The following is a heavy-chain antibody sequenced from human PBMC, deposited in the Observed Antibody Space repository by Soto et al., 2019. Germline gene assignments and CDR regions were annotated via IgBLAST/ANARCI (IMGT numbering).Heavy chain of an antibody. CDR3: ASGTHRWLHLWDFDL. V-gene: IGHV1-69*12. Sequence: QVQLVQSGAEVKKPGSSVKVSCKASGGTFSNYPISWVRQAPGQGLEWMAGIIPIFGTVNYAQKFQGRVTITAAESTGTAYMELSSLRSEDTAVYYCASGTHRWLHLWDFDLWGRGTLVTVSS. CDR1: GGTFSNYP. D-gene: IGHD5-12*01. J-gene: IGHJ2*01. CDR2: IIPIFGTV.